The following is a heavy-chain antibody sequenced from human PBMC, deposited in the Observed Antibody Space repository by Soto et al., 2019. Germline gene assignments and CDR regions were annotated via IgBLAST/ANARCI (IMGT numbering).Heavy chain of an antibody. Sequence: QVQLVQSGAEVKKPGASVKVSCKASGYTFTNFGISWVRQAPGQGLEWMGWISAYNGNPNYAQNFQGRVTMTTDTTTSTAYKEARSLRSDDTAGDYGARGGTPIDYWGQGTLVTVSS. V-gene: IGHV1-18*01. J-gene: IGHJ4*02. CDR1: GYTFTNFG. CDR3: ARGGTPIDY. D-gene: IGHD3-16*01. CDR2: ISAYNGNP.